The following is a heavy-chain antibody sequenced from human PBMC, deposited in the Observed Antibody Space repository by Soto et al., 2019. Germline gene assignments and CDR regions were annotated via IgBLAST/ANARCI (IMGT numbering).Heavy chain of an antibody. CDR1: GGSFSGYY. CDR3: ATLIGGDYVSGAFDI. Sequence: SETLSLTCAVYGGSFSGYYWSWIRQPPGKGLEWIGEINHSGSTNYNPSLKSRVTISVDTSKNQFSLKLSSVTAADTAVYYCATLIGGDYVSGAFDIWGQGTMVTVSS. D-gene: IGHD4-17*01. V-gene: IGHV4-34*01. J-gene: IGHJ3*02. CDR2: INHSGST.